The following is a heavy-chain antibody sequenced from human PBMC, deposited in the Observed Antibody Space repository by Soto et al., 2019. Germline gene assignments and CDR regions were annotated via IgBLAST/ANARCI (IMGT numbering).Heavy chain of an antibody. Sequence: PGGSLRLSCAASGFTFSSYAMSWVRQAPGKGLEWVSAISGSGGSTYYADSVKGRFTISRDNSKNTLYLQMNSLRAEDTAVYYWAKGQDIVVVLYYFDYWGQGTLVTVSS. CDR1: GFTFSSYA. CDR3: AKGQDIVVVLYYFDY. J-gene: IGHJ4*02. CDR2: ISGSGGST. D-gene: IGHD2-2*01. V-gene: IGHV3-23*01.